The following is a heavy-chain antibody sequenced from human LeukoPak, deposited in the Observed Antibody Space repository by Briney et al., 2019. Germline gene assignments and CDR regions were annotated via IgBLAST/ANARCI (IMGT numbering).Heavy chain of an antibody. Sequence: ASVKVSCKASGGTFSSYAISWVRQAPGQGLEWMGRIIPIFGTANYAQKFQGRVTITTDESTSTAYMELSSLRSEDTAVYYCARGECSGGSCYAHRWFDPWGQGTPVTVSS. V-gene: IGHV1-69*05. CDR1: GGTFSSYA. CDR3: ARGECSGGSCYAHRWFDP. CDR2: IIPIFGTA. D-gene: IGHD2-15*01. J-gene: IGHJ5*02.